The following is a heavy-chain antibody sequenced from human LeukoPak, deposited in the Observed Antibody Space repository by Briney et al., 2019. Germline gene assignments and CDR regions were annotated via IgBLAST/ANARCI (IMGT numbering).Heavy chain of an antibody. CDR1: GGSISNSTNF. V-gene: IGHV4-39*01. Sequence: SETLSLTCTVSGGSISNSTNFWGWIRQPPGKGLEWIGSIYYSGSTYYNPSLKSRVTISVDTSKNQFSLKLSSVTAADTAVYYCARGTYSSGWSQLNANDAFDIWGQGTMVTVSS. CDR2: IYYSGST. J-gene: IGHJ3*02. CDR3: ARGTYSSGWSQLNANDAFDI. D-gene: IGHD6-19*01.